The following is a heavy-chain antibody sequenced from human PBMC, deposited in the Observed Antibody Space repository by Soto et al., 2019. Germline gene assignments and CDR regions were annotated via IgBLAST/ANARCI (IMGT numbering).Heavy chain of an antibody. CDR2: IWYDGSSK. J-gene: IGHJ5*02. CDR1: GFTFSSYG. Sequence: GGSLRLSCAASGFTFSSYGMHWVRQAPGKGLEWVAVIWYDGSSKYYADSVKGRFTISRDNSKNTLYLQMNSLRAEDTAVYYCARDAAPSSRIYNWFDPWGQGTLVTVSS. V-gene: IGHV3-33*01. CDR3: ARDAAPSSRIYNWFDP.